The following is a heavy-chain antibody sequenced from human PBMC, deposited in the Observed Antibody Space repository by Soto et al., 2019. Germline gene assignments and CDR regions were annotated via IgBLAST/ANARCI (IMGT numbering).Heavy chain of an antibody. V-gene: IGHV1-18*01. D-gene: IGHD3-9*01. J-gene: IGHJ4*02. CDR3: ARARYDILTGYYTNFDY. CDR1: GYTFTSYG. Sequence: GASVKVSCKASGYTFTSYGISWVRQAPGQVLEWMGWISAYNGNTNYAQKLQGRVTMTTDTSTSTAYMELRSLRSDDTAVYYCARARYDILTGYYTNFDYWGQGTVVTVSS. CDR2: ISAYNGNT.